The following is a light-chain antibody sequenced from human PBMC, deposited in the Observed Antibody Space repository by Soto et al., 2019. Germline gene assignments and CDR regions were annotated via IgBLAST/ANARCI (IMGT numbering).Light chain of an antibody. CDR1: SSDVGGYNH. CDR3: SSYASTSSYV. J-gene: IGLJ1*01. V-gene: IGLV2-14*01. Sequence: QSVLTQPASVSGSPRQSITISCTGTSSDVGGYNHVSWYQQHPGKAPKLMIYEVRNRPSGVSDRFSASKSGNTASLTISGLQAEDEADYYCSSYASTSSYVFGTGTKLTVL. CDR2: EVR.